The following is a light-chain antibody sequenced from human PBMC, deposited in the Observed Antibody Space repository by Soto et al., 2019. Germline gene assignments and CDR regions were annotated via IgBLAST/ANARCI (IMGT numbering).Light chain of an antibody. CDR2: MGS. J-gene: IGKJ1*01. CDR1: QSLLHSNGNTY. V-gene: IGKV2-28*01. Sequence: DIVMTQSPLSLPVTPGEPASISCRSSQSLLHSNGNTYLDWYLQKPGQSPQLLIFMGSNRASGVPDRFSGSGSGTDFTLEISRVEAVDVGVYYCMQATQTLWTFGQGTKVEIK. CDR3: MQATQTLWT.